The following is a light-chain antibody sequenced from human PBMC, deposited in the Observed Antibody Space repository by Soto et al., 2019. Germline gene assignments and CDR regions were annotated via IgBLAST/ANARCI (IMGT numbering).Light chain of an antibody. CDR1: QSVRSN. J-gene: IGKJ4*01. Sequence: EIVMTQSPATLSVSPGERATLSCGASQSVRSNLACYQQKPGQAPRLLIYDASNRATGIPARFSGSGSGTDFTLTISRLEPEDFAVYYCQQYGSSPTFGGGTKVDIK. V-gene: IGKV3D-20*01. CDR3: QQYGSSPT. CDR2: DAS.